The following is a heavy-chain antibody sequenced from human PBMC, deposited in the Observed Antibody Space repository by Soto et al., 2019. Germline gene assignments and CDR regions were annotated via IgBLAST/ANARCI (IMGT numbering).Heavy chain of an antibody. Sequence: PSETLSLTCTVSGGSISSGDYYWSWIRQPPGKGPEWIGYIYYSGSTYYNPSLKSRVTISVDTSKNQFSLKLSSVTAADTAVYYCARGIVGATGFDYWGQGTLVTVSS. CDR2: IYYSGST. V-gene: IGHV4-30-4*01. D-gene: IGHD1-26*01. J-gene: IGHJ4*02. CDR3: ARGIVGATGFDY. CDR1: GGSISSGDYY.